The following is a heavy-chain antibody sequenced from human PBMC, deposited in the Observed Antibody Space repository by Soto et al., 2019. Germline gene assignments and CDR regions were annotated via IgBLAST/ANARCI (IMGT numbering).Heavy chain of an antibody. CDR3: TTAPLRHY. V-gene: IGHV3-15*01. CDR2: NKSKTDGGTT. Sequence: PGGSLRLSCAASGFTFSNAWIIWVRQAPGKALEWVGSNKSKTDGGTTDYAAPVKGRFTISRDDSKNTLYLQMNSLKTEDTAVYYCTTAPLRHYWGQGTLVPVSS. J-gene: IGHJ4*02. CDR1: GFTFSNAW.